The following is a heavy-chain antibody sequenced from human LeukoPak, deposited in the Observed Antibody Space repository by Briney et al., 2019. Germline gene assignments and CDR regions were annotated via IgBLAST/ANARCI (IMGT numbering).Heavy chain of an antibody. V-gene: IGHV3-74*01. Sequence: QPGGSLRLSCAASGFTFSSYWMHWVRQAPGKGLVWVSRINSDGSSTSYADSVKGRFTISRDNAKNTLYLQMNSLRAEDTAVYYCARDGKSSTKLYYYYYYMDVWGKGTTVTVSS. D-gene: IGHD1-1*01. J-gene: IGHJ6*03. CDR1: GFTFSSYW. CDR3: ARDGKSSTKLYYYYYYMDV. CDR2: INSDGSST.